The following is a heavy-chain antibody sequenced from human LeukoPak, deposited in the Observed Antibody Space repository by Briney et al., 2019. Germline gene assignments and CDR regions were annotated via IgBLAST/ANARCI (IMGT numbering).Heavy chain of an antibody. V-gene: IGHV3-30*04. CDR3: ARDRYTKNYFDALGL. D-gene: IGHD3-16*02. CDR1: GFNFNNYP. CDR2: ISYDGIDS. Sequence: PGGSLRLSCAASGFNFNNYPMHWVRQVPGRGPQWVALISYDGIDSYIADSVKGRFSISRDNSKNTLFLQMNSLRPEDTAVYYCARDRYTKNYFDALGLWGQGSTVTVSS. J-gene: IGHJ3*01.